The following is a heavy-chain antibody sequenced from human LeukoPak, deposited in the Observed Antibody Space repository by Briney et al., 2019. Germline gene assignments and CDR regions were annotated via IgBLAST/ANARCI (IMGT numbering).Heavy chain of an antibody. J-gene: IGHJ4*02. Sequence: GASVKVSCKASGYTFTSYAISWVRQAPGQGLEWMGGIIPIFGTANYAQKFQGRVTITADESTSTAYMELSSLRSEDTAVYYCARDTFQGGYSYPLYYFDYWGQGTLVTVSS. CDR1: GYTFTSYA. CDR2: IIPIFGTA. D-gene: IGHD5-18*01. CDR3: ARDTFQGGYSYPLYYFDY. V-gene: IGHV1-69*13.